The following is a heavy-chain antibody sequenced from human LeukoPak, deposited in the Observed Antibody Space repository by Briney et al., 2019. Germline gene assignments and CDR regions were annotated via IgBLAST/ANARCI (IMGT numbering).Heavy chain of an antibody. Sequence: SETLSLTCTVSGGSISTYYWSWIRQPPGKGLEWIGYIYASGSTNYNPSLKSRVIISVDTSKNQFSLKLSTVTAADTAVYYCARHGALLNNHYSYMAVWAKGTTVTVSS. CDR2: IYASGST. V-gene: IGHV4-4*09. CDR3: ARHGALLNNHYSYMAV. D-gene: IGHD1/OR15-1a*01. CDR1: GGSISTYY. J-gene: IGHJ6*03.